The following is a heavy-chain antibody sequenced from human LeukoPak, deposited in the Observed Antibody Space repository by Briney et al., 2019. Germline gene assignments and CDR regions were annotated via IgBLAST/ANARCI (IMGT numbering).Heavy chain of an antibody. D-gene: IGHD6-6*01. CDR1: GGSISSGSYY. Sequence: SQTLSPTCTVSGGSISSGSYYWSWIRQPPGKGLEWIGSIYHSGSTYYNPSLKSRVTISVDTSKNQFSLKLSSVTAADTAVYYCATYGRYSSSSHYFDYWGQGTLVTVSS. CDR2: IYHSGST. V-gene: IGHV4-39*07. J-gene: IGHJ4*02. CDR3: ATYGRYSSSSHYFDY.